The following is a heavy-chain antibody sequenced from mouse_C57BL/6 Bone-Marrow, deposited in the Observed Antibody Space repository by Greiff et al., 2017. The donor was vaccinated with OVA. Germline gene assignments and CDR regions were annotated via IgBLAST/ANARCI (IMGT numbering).Heavy chain of an antibody. CDR1: GFTFSSYA. CDR3: AREGYDGYAWFAY. D-gene: IGHD2-3*01. CDR2: ISDGGSYT. J-gene: IGHJ3*01. Sequence: VQLKESGGGLVKPGGSLKLSCAASGFTFSSYAMSWVRQTPEKRLEWVATISDGGSYTYYPDNVKGRFTISRDNAKNNLYLQMSHLKSEDTAMYYCAREGYDGYAWFAYWGQGTLVTVSA. V-gene: IGHV5-4*01.